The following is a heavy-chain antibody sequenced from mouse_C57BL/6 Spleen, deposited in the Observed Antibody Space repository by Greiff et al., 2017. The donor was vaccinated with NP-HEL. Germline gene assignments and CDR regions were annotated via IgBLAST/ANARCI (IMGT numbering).Heavy chain of an antibody. CDR2: IDPETGGT. CDR3: TRRGLWSRAYARDY. Sequence: VQRVESGAELVRPGASVTLSCKASGYTFTDYEMHWVKQTPVHGLEWIGAIDPETGGTAYNQKFKGKAILTADKSSSTAYMELRSLTSEDSAVYYCTRRGLWSRAYARDYWGQGTSVTVSS. V-gene: IGHV1-15*01. CDR1: GYTFTDYE. J-gene: IGHJ4*01. D-gene: IGHD1-1*02.